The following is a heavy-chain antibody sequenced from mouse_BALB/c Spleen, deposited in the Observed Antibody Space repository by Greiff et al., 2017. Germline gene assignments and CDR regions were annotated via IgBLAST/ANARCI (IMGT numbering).Heavy chain of an antibody. CDR1: GYSFTSYW. V-gene: IGHV1S82*01. D-gene: IGHD1-1*01. CDR2: IHPSDSET. CDR3: APTTVVATNYYAMDY. J-gene: IGHJ4*01. Sequence: QVQLQQPGAELVRPGASVKLSCKASGYSFTSYWMNWVKQRPGPGLEWLGMIHPSDSETRLNQKFKDKATLTVDKSSSTAYMQLSSPTSEDSAVYYGAPTTVVATNYYAMDYWGQGTSVTVSA.